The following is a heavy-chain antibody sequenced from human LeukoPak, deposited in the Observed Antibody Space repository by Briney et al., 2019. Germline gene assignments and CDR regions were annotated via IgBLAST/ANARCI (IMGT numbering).Heavy chain of an antibody. Sequence: GGSLRLFCAVSGFTFSNYAMHWVRQAPGKGLEWVAVTSHDGNKEYYADSVKGRFTISRDNSKNTLYLQMNSLRAEDTAVYYCARTRTYYYDSSGYSKPTFDYWGQGTLVTVSS. D-gene: IGHD3-22*01. V-gene: IGHV3-30*04. J-gene: IGHJ4*02. CDR3: ARTRTYYYDSSGYSKPTFDY. CDR1: GFTFSNYA. CDR2: TSHDGNKE.